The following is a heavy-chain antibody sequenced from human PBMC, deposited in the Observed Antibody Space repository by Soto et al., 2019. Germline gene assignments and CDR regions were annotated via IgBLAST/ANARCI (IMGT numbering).Heavy chain of an antibody. CDR3: ARENCWGGDCYDAFDI. CDR2: INAGNGNT. V-gene: IGHV1-3*01. D-gene: IGHD2-21*02. J-gene: IGHJ3*02. Sequence: ASVKVSCKASGYTFTSYAMHWVRQAPGQRLEWMGWINAGNGNTKYSQKFQGRVTITRDTSASTAYMELSSLRSEDTAVYVCARENCWGGDCYDAFDIWGQGTMVTVSS. CDR1: GYTFTSYA.